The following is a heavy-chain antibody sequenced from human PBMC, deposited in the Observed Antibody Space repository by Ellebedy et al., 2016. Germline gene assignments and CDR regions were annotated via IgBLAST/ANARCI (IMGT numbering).Heavy chain of an antibody. V-gene: IGHV3-11*03. D-gene: IGHD3-10*01. J-gene: IGHJ6*02. CDR1: GFTFSDYY. CDR3: ARFLNKSESRSPLSPYYYGLDV. CDR2: ISSRSSYT. Sequence: GESLKISCAASGFTFSDYYMSWIRQAPGKGLEWVSYISSRSSYTNYADSVKGRFTISGDKAKNSLYLQMNSLRAEDTAVYYCARFLNKSESRSPLSPYYYGLDVWGQGTTVTVSS.